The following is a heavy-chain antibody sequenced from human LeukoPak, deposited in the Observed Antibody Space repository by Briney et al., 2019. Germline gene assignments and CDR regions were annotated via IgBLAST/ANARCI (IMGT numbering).Heavy chain of an antibody. V-gene: IGHV3-48*01. CDR1: GFTFSSYG. D-gene: IGHD6-19*01. CDR2: ISSSSRTI. CDR3: ARGPSSGWTD. J-gene: IGHJ4*02. Sequence: GGSLRLSCAASGFTFSSYGMNWVRQAPGKGLEWVSYISSSSRTIYYADSVKGRFTISRDNAKNSLYLQMNSLRAEDTAVYYCARGPSSGWTDWGQGTLVTVSS.